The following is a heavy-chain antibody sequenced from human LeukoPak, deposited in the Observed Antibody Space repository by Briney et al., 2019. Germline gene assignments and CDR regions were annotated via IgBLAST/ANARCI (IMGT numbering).Heavy chain of an antibody. J-gene: IGHJ5*02. V-gene: IGHV3-30*03. CDR1: GFTFSSYG. CDR3: ARGRRPDTEYAVSSWFDP. D-gene: IGHD2-2*01. Sequence: GGSLRLSCAASGFTFSSYGMHWVRQAPGKGLEWVAVISYDGSNKYYADSVKGRFTISRDNSKNTLYLQMNSLRAEDTAVYYCARGRRPDTEYAVSSWFDPWGQGTLVTVSS. CDR2: ISYDGSNK.